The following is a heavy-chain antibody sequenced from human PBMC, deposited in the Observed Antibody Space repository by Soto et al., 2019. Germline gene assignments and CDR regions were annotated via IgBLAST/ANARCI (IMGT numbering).Heavy chain of an antibody. V-gene: IGHV3-23*01. CDR1: GFTFSSYA. Sequence: GGSLRLSCAASGFTFSSYAMSWVRQAPGKGLEWVSAFSGSGGRTYYAASVKGRFTISRDNSKNTLYLQMNSLRAEDTAVYYCAKDGSDDDFLFDYWGQGTLVTVSS. D-gene: IGHD3-16*01. CDR3: AKDGSDDDFLFDY. J-gene: IGHJ4*02. CDR2: FSGSGGRT.